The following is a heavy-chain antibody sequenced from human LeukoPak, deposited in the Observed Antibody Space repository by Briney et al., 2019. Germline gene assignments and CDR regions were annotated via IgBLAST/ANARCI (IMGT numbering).Heavy chain of an antibody. CDR3: ARVSSSWYVMAFDP. J-gene: IGHJ5*02. D-gene: IGHD6-13*01. CDR1: GDSFSSVTDY. Sequence: PSETLSLTCTVSGDSFSSVTDYWAWIRQPPGKGLEWIASGDYSGGTYYNPSLESRVAISVDTSKNQFSLKLSSVTAADTAVYYCARVSSSWYVMAFDPWGQGTLVTVSS. CDR2: GDYSGGT. V-gene: IGHV4-39*07.